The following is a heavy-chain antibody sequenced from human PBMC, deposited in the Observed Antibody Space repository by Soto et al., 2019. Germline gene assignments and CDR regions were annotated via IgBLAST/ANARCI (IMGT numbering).Heavy chain of an antibody. V-gene: IGHV1-8*02. Sequence: QVQLVQSGAEVKKPGASVKVSCRASGYTFTSYESNWVRQAPGQGLEWMGWMNPYNGNTAYAQNFQGRVSMTRNTYISTAYMEVSSLRSDDTALYYCARGPGDLGYFDYWGQGALVTVSS. CDR3: ARGPGDLGYFDY. CDR1: GYTFTSYE. D-gene: IGHD3-10*01. J-gene: IGHJ4*02. CDR2: MNPYNGNT.